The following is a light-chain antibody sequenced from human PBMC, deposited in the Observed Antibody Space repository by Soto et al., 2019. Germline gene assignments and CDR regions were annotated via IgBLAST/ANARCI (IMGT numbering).Light chain of an antibody. CDR1: QSLSGQ. V-gene: IGKV3-11*01. J-gene: IGKJ4*01. CDR2: DAS. CDR3: QQRSNFLT. Sequence: IVLTQSPATPSLSPGERATLSCRASQSLSGQLAWYQQKPGQAPRLLIYDASNRATGIPARFSGSGSGTDFTLTISSLEPEDFAVYYCQQRSNFLTFGGGTKVDIK.